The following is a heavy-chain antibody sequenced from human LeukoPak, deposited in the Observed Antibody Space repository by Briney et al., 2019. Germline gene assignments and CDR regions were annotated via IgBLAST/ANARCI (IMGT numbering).Heavy chain of an antibody. J-gene: IGHJ4*02. D-gene: IGHD2-2*01. CDR1: GGSISSYY. CDR3: ARDQGRVVPAYYFDY. CDR2: IYYSGST. Sequence: PSETLSLTCTVSGGSISSYYWSWIRQPPGKGLEWVGYIYYSGSTNYNPSLKSRVTISVDTSKNQFSLKLSSVTAADTAVYYCARDQGRVVPAYYFDYWGQGTLVTVSS. V-gene: IGHV4-59*01.